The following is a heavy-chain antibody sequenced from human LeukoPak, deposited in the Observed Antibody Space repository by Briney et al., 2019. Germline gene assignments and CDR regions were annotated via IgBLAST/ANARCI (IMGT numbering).Heavy chain of an antibody. CDR2: IWYDGSKK. D-gene: IGHD3-22*01. Sequence: RSLRLSCAASGFTFSTSTMHWVRQAPGKGLEWVAGIWYDGSKKYHADSVKGRFTISRDNSKNTLYLQMNSLRAEDTAVYYCARAYYFDTTGHDSDALDIWGRGTMVTVSS. J-gene: IGHJ3*02. V-gene: IGHV3-33*08. CDR3: ARAYYFDTTGHDSDALDI. CDR1: GFTFSTST.